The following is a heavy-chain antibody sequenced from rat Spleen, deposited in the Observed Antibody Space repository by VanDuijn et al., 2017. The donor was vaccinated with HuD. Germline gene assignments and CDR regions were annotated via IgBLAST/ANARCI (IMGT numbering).Heavy chain of an antibody. J-gene: IGHJ2*01. CDR2: ISSGGNT. CDR1: GFSLTTNG. CDR3: TREVYGGSFFFDY. D-gene: IGHD1-11*01. V-gene: IGHV2S12*01. Sequence: QVQLKESGPGLVQPSQTLSLTCTVSGFSLTTNGVTWFRQPPGKGLEWIASISSGGNTYYNSALKSRLSINRDTSRNQVFLKMNSLQTEDTAIYFCTREVYGGSFFFDYWGQGVMVTVSS.